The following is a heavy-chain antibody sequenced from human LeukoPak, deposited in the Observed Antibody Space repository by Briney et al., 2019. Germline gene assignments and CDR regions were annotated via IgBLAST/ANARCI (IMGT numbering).Heavy chain of an antibody. Sequence: GGPLRLSCAASGFTFSDYYMSWIRQAPGKGLEWVSVIYSGGSTYYADSVKGRFIISRDNSKNTLYLQMNSLRAEDTAVYYCARVDYGDYGFDYWGQGTLVTVSS. D-gene: IGHD4-17*01. V-gene: IGHV3-66*01. CDR1: GFTFSDYY. J-gene: IGHJ4*02. CDR3: ARVDYGDYGFDY. CDR2: IYSGGST.